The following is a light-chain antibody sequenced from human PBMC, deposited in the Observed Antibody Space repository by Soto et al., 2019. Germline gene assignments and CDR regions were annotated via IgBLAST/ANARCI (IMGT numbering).Light chain of an antibody. CDR1: QSVCRS. CDR2: DSS. V-gene: IGKV3-15*01. J-gene: IGKJ3*01. Sequence: VMTQSPATLSVSPGEGATLSCWASQSVCRSLAWYQQKPGQAPRLLMFDSSTRATGIPAKFSGSGSGTEFTLTISSLQSEDFAIYYCQQYDDWPLTFGPGTKLDI. CDR3: QQYDDWPLT.